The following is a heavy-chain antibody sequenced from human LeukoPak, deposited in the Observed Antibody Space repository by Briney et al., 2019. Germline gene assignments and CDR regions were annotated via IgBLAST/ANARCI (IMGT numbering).Heavy chain of an antibody. CDR1: GFTVSSNY. J-gene: IGHJ4*02. V-gene: IGHV3-66*04. CDR3: ARRGHGYGSPFDY. Sequence: GGSLRLSCAASGFTVSSNYMNWVRQAPGKGLEWVSMIYPNGNTFYTDSVKGRFTISRDNSKNTLDLQMSSLRAEDTAAYYCARRGHGYGSPFDYWGQGTLVTVSS. CDR2: IYPNGNT. D-gene: IGHD5-18*01.